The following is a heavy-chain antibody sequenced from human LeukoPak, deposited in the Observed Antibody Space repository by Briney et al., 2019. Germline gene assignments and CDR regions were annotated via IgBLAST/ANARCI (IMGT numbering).Heavy chain of an antibody. CDR2: IYYSGST. CDR1: GFIVSSHY. D-gene: IGHD2-2*01. Sequence: PGGSLRLSCAASGFIVSSHYMSWVRQAPGKGLEWIGTIYYSGSTYYNPSLNSRVTMSVDASKNQFSLRLRSVTAADTAVYYCVRPVGYCSSASCYEYFDYWGQGTLVTVSS. J-gene: IGHJ4*02. CDR3: VRPVGYCSSASCYEYFDY. V-gene: IGHV4-59*05.